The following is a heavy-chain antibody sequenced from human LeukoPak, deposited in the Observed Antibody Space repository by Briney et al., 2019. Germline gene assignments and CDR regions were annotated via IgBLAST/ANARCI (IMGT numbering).Heavy chain of an antibody. CDR1: GFTFSSYA. V-gene: IGHV3-23*01. Sequence: QPGGSLRLSCAASGFTFSSYAMSWVRQAPGKGLEWVSAISGSGGSTYYADSVKGRFTISRDNSKNTLYLQMNSLRAEDTAVYYCAEGSGWYYYGMDVWGQGTTVTVSS. D-gene: IGHD6-19*01. J-gene: IGHJ6*02. CDR3: AEGSGWYYYGMDV. CDR2: ISGSGGST.